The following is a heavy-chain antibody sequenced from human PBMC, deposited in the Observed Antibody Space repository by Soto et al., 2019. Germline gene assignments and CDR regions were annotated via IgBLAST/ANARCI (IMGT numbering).Heavy chain of an antibody. CDR1: GFPFSDHY. J-gene: IGHJ4*02. CDR3: IREGFCTGGSCYSSYLDF. V-gene: IGHV3-72*01. Sequence: GGSLRLSCAAFGFPFSDHYMDWVRKAPGKGLEWVGRIRNKANSYTTEYAASVRGRFTVSRDDSKKSLFLQMNSLKTEDTAVYYCIREGFCTGGSCYSSYLDFWGQGTLVTVSS. D-gene: IGHD2-15*01. CDR2: IRNKANSYTT.